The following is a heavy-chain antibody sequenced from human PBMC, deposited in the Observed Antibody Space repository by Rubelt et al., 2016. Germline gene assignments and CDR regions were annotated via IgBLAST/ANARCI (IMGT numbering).Heavy chain of an antibody. V-gene: IGHV4-59*01. CDR1: GGSISSYY. CDR3: ARVPDWFDP. J-gene: IGHJ5*02. Sequence: QVQLQESGPGLVKPSETLSLTCTVSGGSISSYYWSWIRQPPGKGLEWIGYIYYSGSTNYNPSLKSLFTISGDTSKNQCFLKLSAVTAADTAVYYCARVPDWFDPWGQGTLVTVSS. CDR2: IYYSGST.